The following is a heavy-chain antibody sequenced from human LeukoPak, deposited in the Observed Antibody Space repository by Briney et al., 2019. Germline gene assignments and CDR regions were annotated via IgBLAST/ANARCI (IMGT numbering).Heavy chain of an antibody. Sequence: GGSLRLSXAASGFTFSSYAMSWVRQAPGKGLEWVSAISGSGGSTYYADSVKGRFTISRDNSKNTLYLQMNSLRAEDTAVYYCAKGGRSSAVNWSDPWGQGTLVTVSS. V-gene: IGHV3-23*01. CDR3: AKGGRSSAVNWSDP. CDR1: GFTFSSYA. J-gene: IGHJ5*02. D-gene: IGHD6-6*01. CDR2: ISGSGGST.